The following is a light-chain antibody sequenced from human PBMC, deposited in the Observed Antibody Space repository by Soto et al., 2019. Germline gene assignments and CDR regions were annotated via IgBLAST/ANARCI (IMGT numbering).Light chain of an antibody. CDR3: QQYGSSPQT. Sequence: EIVLTQSPGTLSLSPGERVTLSCRASQNVSSSYLAWYQQKPGQAPRLLIYGASSRAAGIPDRFSGSGSGTDFTLTISRLEPEDFAVYSCQQYGSSPQTFGQGTKVDIK. J-gene: IGKJ1*01. CDR1: QNVSSSY. V-gene: IGKV3-20*01. CDR2: GAS.